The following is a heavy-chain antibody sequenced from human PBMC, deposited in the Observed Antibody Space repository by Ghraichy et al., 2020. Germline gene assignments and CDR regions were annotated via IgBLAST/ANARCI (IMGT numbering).Heavy chain of an antibody. CDR2: ISSSSTTI. J-gene: IGHJ3*02. CDR1: GFTFSSYS. CDR3: ARIGADDYCDYLGQFAFDI. V-gene: IGHV3-48*02. D-gene: IGHD4-17*01. Sequence: GGSLRLSCAASGFTFSSYSMNWVRQAPGKGLEWVSFISSSSTTIYYADSVKGRFTISRDNAKNSLYLHMNSLRDEDTAVYYCARIGADDYCDYLGQFAFDIWGQRTMVTVSS.